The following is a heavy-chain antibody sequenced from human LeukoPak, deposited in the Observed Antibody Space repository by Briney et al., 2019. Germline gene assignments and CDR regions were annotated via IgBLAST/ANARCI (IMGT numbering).Heavy chain of an antibody. V-gene: IGHV3-74*01. Sequence: PGGSLRLSCAASGFTFSSYWMHWVRQAPGKGLVWVSRITSDGSSTSDADSVKGRFTISRDNAKNTLYLRMNSLRAEDTAVYYCVSGYSYFDYWGQETLDPVSS. D-gene: IGHD5-18*01. J-gene: IGHJ4*02. CDR2: ITSDGSST. CDR3: VSGYSYFDY. CDR1: GFTFSSYW.